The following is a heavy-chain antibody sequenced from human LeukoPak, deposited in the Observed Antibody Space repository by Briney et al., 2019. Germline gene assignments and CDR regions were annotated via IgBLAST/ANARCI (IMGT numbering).Heavy chain of an antibody. CDR1: EFTFSSYS. CDR3: ATAAENYYFDY. CDR2: ITNSGNSK. Sequence: GGSLRLSCAASEFTFSSYSMNWVRQAPGKGLEWVSYITNSGNSKSYADSVKGRFTISRDNTKNSLYLQMNGLRAEDTAVYYCATAAENYYFDYWGQGTLVTVSS. J-gene: IGHJ4*02. D-gene: IGHD2-2*01. V-gene: IGHV3-48*01.